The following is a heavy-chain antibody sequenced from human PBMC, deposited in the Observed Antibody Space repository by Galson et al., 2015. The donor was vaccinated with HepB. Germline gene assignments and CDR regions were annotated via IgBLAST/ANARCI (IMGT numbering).Heavy chain of an antibody. Sequence: SLRLSCAASGFTFSSYGMHWVRQAPGKGLEWVAVISYDGSNKYYADSVKGRFTISRDNSKNTLYLQMNSLRAEDTAVYYCANWGNMTTGPYYYYYYMDVWGKGPRSPSP. D-gene: IGHD4-17*01. J-gene: IGHJ6*03. CDR3: ANWGNMTTGPYYYYYYMDV. V-gene: IGHV3-30*18. CDR2: ISYDGSNK. CDR1: GFTFSSYG.